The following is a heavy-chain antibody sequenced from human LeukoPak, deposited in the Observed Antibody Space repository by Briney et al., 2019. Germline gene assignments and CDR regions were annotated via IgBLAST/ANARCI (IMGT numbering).Heavy chain of an antibody. CDR3: ARDGGRRPAASYYYYGMDV. CDR1: GYTFTSYV. D-gene: IGHD2-2*01. J-gene: IGHJ6*04. V-gene: IGHV7-4-1*01. Sequence: ASVKVSCKASGYTFTSYVMNWVRQAPGQGLEWMGWINTNTGNPTYAQGFTGRFVFSLDTSVSTAYLQICSLKAEDTAVYYCARDGGRRPAASYYYYGMDVWGKGTTVTVSS. CDR2: INTNTGNP.